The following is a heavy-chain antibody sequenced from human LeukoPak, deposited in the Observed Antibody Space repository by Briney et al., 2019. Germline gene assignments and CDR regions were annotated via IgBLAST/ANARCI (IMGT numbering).Heavy chain of an antibody. J-gene: IGHJ4*02. Sequence: SETLSLTCAVYGGSFSGYYWSWIRQPPGKGLEWIGEINHSGSTNYNPSLKSRVTISVDTSKNQFSLKLSSVTAADTAVYYCASNEWELEDYWGQGTLVTVSS. D-gene: IGHD1-26*01. CDR3: ASNEWELEDY. V-gene: IGHV4-34*01. CDR1: GGSFSGYY. CDR2: INHSGST.